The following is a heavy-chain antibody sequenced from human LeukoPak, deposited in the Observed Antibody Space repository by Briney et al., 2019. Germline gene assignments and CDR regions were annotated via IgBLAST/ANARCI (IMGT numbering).Heavy chain of an antibody. V-gene: IGHV3-23*01. Sequence: GGSLRLSCAASGFTFSSYGMSWVRQAPGKGLEWVSAISGSGGSTYYADSVKGRFTISRDNSKNTLYLQMNSLRAEDTAVYYCAKDRGSGSYFSAPFDYWGQGTLVTVSS. J-gene: IGHJ4*02. CDR2: ISGSGGST. CDR3: AKDRGSGSYFSAPFDY. D-gene: IGHD1-26*01. CDR1: GFTFSSYG.